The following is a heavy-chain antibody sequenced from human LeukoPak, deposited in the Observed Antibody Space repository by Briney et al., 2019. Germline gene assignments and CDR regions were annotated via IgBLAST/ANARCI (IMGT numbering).Heavy chain of an antibody. J-gene: IGHJ5*02. V-gene: IGHV4-34*01. Sequence: SETLSLTCAVYGGSFSDYYWSWIRQPPGKGLEYIGEINHSGITNYNPSLMSRVTISVDKSKNQFSLKLSSVTAADTAVYYCARDGMYYYGLGRRGWFDPWGQGTLVTVSS. CDR2: INHSGIT. D-gene: IGHD3-10*01. CDR1: GGSFSDYY. CDR3: ARDGMYYYGLGRRGWFDP.